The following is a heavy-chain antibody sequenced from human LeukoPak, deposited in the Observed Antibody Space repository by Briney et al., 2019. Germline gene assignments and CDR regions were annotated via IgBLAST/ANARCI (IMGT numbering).Heavy chain of an antibody. CDR1: GYTFTTYD. CDR2: MNPNSGNT. D-gene: IGHD3-10*01. V-gene: IGHV1-8*03. J-gene: IGHJ4*02. CDR3: ARGPYGSGRDRFDY. Sequence: ASVKVSCKASGYTFTTYDINWVRQATGQGLEWMGWMNPNSGNTGYAQKFQGRVTITRNTSISTAYMELSSLRSEDTAVYYCARGPYGSGRDRFDYWGQGTLVTVSS.